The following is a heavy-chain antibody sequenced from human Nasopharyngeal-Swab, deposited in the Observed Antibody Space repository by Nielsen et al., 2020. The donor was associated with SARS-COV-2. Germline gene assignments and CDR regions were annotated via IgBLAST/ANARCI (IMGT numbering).Heavy chain of an antibody. J-gene: IGHJ6*02. CDR3: ARDAMVYASYYYYYGMDV. CDR2: IKQDGSEK. CDR1: GFTFSSYW. Sequence: GGSLRLSCAASGFTFSSYWMSWVRQAPGKGLEWVANIKQDGSEKYFVDSVKGRFTISRDNAKNSLYLQINSLRAEDTAVYYCARDAMVYASYYYYYGMDVWGQGTTVTVSS. V-gene: IGHV3-7*01. D-gene: IGHD2-8*01.